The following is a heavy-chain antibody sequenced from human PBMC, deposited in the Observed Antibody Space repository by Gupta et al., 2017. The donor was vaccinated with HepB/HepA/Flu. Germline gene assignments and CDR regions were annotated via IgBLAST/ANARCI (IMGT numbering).Heavy chain of an antibody. J-gene: IGHJ2*01. D-gene: IGHD5-24*01. Sequence: QLQLQESGPGLVKPSETLSLTCTVPGGSISSSSYYWGWIRQPPGKGLEWIGSIYYSGSTYYNPSLKRRVTISVDTSKNQFSLKLSSVTAADTAVYYCATLIVEMATRRGYWYFDLWGRGTLVTVSS. CDR3: ATLIVEMATRRGYWYFDL. V-gene: IGHV4-39*01. CDR1: GGSISSSSYY. CDR2: IYYSGST.